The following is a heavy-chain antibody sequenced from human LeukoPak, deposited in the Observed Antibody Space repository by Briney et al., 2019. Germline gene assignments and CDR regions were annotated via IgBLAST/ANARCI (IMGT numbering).Heavy chain of an antibody. Sequence: GGSLRLSCAASGFTVSSNYMNWVRQAPGKGLEWVSVLYTSGNTFYADSVKGRFTISRDNSKNTVYLQMNSLRAEDTAVYYCARDPRSWYHVGYWGQGTLVTVSS. CDR3: ARDPRSWYHVGY. J-gene: IGHJ4*02. CDR2: LYTSGNT. D-gene: IGHD6-13*01. V-gene: IGHV3-53*01. CDR1: GFTVSSNY.